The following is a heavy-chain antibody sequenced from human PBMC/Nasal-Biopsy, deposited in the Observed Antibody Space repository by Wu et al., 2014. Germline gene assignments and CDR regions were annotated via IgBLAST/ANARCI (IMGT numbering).Heavy chain of an antibody. V-gene: IGHV4-4*07. Sequence: TLSLTCTVSGVSISTNFWSWIRQPAGKGLEWIGRIYSSGNTNYNPSLKSRVTMSVDKSKSQFSLKLSSVTAADTAVYYCARDSDNMVVSAGSGVALDNWFDPWGQGTLVTVSP. CDR3: ARDSDNMVVSAGSGVALDNWFDP. J-gene: IGHJ5*02. CDR2: IYSSGNT. D-gene: IGHD2-21*01. CDR1: GVSISTNF.